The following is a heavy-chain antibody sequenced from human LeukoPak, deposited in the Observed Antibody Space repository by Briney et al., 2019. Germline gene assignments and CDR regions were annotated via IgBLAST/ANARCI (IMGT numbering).Heavy chain of an antibody. CDR1: GGSISSYY. V-gene: IGHV4-59*01. CDR3: ASATWISGSYFY. J-gene: IGHJ4*02. Sequence: SETLSLTCTVSGGSISSYYWSWIRQPPGKGLEWIGYIHYSGSTNYNPSLKSRVTISVDTSMNQFSLKLSSVTAADTAVYYCASATWISGSYFYWGQGTLVTVSS. D-gene: IGHD3-10*01. CDR2: IHYSGST.